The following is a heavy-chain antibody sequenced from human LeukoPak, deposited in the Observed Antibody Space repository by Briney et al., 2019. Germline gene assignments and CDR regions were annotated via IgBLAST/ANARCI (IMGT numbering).Heavy chain of an antibody. Sequence: GGSLRLSCTASGFTLSDYAMTWVRQAPGKGLEWVGFIRNKANGGTADYAASVKGRFTISRGDSKTIAYLQMNSLKTEDAAVYFCSRAYSTGWLGINDYWGQGALVTVSS. D-gene: IGHD6-19*01. CDR3: SRAYSTGWLGINDY. V-gene: IGHV3-49*04. J-gene: IGHJ4*02. CDR1: GFTLSDYA. CDR2: IRNKANGGTA.